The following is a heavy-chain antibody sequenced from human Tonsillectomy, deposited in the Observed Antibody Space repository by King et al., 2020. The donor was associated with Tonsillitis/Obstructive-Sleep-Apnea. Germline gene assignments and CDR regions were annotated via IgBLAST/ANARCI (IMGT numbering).Heavy chain of an antibody. Sequence: VQLVESGGGLVQPGGSLRLSCAASGFTFSSYAMSWVRQAPGQGLEWVSGISCSGGSTYYADSRKCRFTISRDRTKNTLYLKMNSLRAEDTAVYYCAKDRGISYGSGSYSSDYWGQGPLVTVSS. D-gene: IGHD3-10*01. J-gene: IGHJ4*02. V-gene: IGHV3-23*04. CDR1: GFTFSSYA. CDR2: ISCSGGST. CDR3: AKDRGISYGSGSYSSDY.